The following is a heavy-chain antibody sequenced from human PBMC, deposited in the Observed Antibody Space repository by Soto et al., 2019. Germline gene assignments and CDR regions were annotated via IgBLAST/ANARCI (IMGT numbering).Heavy chain of an antibody. Sequence: GVSLRLSCTASGYTCRDLGVSWFRQAPGKGLEWVGFIRSKTYGEAQDYAASVMGRFSISRDDSKDIAYLQMNGLKTEDTAVYYCTKIYGSGSYLPDYWGQGTLVTVSS. CDR2: IRSKTYGEAQ. CDR1: GYTCRDLG. D-gene: IGHD3-10*01. CDR3: TKIYGSGSYLPDY. J-gene: IGHJ4*02. V-gene: IGHV3-49*03.